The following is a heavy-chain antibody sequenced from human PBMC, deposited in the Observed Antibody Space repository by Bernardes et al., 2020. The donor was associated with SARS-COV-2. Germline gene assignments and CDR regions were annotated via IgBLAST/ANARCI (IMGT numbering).Heavy chain of an antibody. V-gene: IGHV1-18*01. CDR3: ARDMVRGADRPYGMDV. D-gene: IGHD3-10*01. CDR2: ISGYDGDT. CDR1: GYSFISYG. J-gene: IGHJ6*02. Sequence: ASMKVSCKASGYSFISYGINWVRQAPGQGLEWMGWISGYDGDTKYAQKVQGRVTVTTDTSTRTAYMELRSLKSADTAVYYCARDMVRGADRPYGMDVWGQGTTVTVSS.